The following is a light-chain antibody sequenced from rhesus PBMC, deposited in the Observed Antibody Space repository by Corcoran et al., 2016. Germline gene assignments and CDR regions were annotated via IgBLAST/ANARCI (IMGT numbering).Light chain of an antibody. CDR3: QQYNSAPPLT. V-gene: IGKV1-21*01. CDR1: QGISSW. J-gene: IGKJ4*01. CDR2: KAS. Sequence: DILMTQSPSSLSASVGDRVTITCRASQGISSWVAWYQQKPGKAPKLLIYKASSLQSGVPSRLSGSGSGTDFTLPISSLQPEDFATYYCQQYNSAPPLTFGGGTKVEIK.